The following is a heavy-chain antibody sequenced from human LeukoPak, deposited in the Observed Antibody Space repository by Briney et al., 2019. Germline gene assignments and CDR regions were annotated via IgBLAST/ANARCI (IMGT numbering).Heavy chain of an antibody. CDR3: ARVVTPLELPWVGHDAFDI. Sequence: PGGSLRLSCAASGFSFSNYWMTWLRQAPGKGLEWVANIRGDESRKYYLDSVTGRFTISRDNAKNSLYLQMNSLRAEDTAVYYCARVVTPLELPWVGHDAFDIWGQGTMVTVSS. D-gene: IGHD1-7*01. V-gene: IGHV3-7*01. CDR2: IRGDESRK. J-gene: IGHJ3*02. CDR1: GFSFSNYW.